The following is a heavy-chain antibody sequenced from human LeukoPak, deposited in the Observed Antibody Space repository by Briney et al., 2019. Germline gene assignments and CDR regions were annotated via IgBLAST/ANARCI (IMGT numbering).Heavy chain of an antibody. V-gene: IGHV1-46*01. CDR3: ARDLGGGGDAFDI. J-gene: IGHJ3*02. CDR1: GYAFTSYY. CDR2: INPSGGST. D-gene: IGHD3-3*01. Sequence: ASVKASCKASGYAFTSYYMHWVRQAPGQGLEWMGIINPSGGSTSYAQKFQGRVTMTRDTSTSTVYMELSSLRSEDTAVYYCARDLGGGGDAFDIWGQGTMVTVSS.